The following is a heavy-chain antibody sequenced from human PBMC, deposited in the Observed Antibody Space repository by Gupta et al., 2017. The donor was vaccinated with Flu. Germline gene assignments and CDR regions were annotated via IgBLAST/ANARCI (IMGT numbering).Heavy chain of an antibody. V-gene: IGHV1-46*01. D-gene: IGHD4-17*01. CDR1: GYPFTNFF. Sequence: QVHLVQSGAEVKKPGASVRISCKASGYPFTNFFIHWVRQVPGQGLQWVGLIHPGGGKPIYTQKFQGRVTMTTDTSASTVYLELNSLGPEDTAIYYCAREPLDFGDYEDFWGQGTLVTVSS. CDR2: IHPGGGKP. CDR3: AREPLDFGDYEDF. J-gene: IGHJ4*02.